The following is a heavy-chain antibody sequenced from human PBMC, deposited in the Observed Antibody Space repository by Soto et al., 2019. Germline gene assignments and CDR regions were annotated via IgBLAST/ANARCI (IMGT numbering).Heavy chain of an antibody. CDR1: GFTFSSYG. CDR3: GRDHYGFNGIDD. CDR2: IRGNGGYT. V-gene: IGHV3-74*01. D-gene: IGHD4-17*01. J-gene: IGHJ4*02. Sequence: PXVSLRLSCAASGFTFSSYGMNWVRQAPGKGLVHVSTIRGNGGYTDHAESVKGRFTISRDNAKNTLYLQMNSLRVEDTAVYYCGRDHYGFNGIDDWGQGTLVTVSS.